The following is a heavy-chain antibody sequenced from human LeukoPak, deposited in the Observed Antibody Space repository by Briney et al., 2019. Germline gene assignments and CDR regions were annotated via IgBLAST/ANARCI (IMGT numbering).Heavy chain of an antibody. CDR1: GGSISTKTYY. Sequence: SETLSLTCTVSGGSISTKTYYWAWIRQPPGKGLEWIGEINHSGSTNYNPSLKSRVTISVDTSKNQFSLKLSSVTAADTAVYYCARHAAYYDILTGYQPDAFDIWGQGTMVTVSS. J-gene: IGHJ3*02. CDR2: INHSGST. CDR3: ARHAAYYDILTGYQPDAFDI. V-gene: IGHV4-39*01. D-gene: IGHD3-9*01.